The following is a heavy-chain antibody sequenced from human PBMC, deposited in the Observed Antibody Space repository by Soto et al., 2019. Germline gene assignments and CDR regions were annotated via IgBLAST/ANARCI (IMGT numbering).Heavy chain of an antibody. Sequence: SETLSLTCAVYGGSFSGYYWSWIRQPPGKGLEWIGEINHSGSTNYNPSLKSRVTISVDTSKNQFSLKLSSVTAADTAVYYCATALASLETGYNYYYGMDVWGQGTTVTVSS. D-gene: IGHD3-9*01. V-gene: IGHV4-34*01. CDR2: INHSGST. CDR3: ATALASLETGYNYYYGMDV. J-gene: IGHJ6*02. CDR1: GGSFSGYY.